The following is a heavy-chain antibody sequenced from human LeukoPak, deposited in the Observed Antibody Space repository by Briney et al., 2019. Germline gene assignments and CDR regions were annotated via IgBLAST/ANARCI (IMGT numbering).Heavy chain of an antibody. D-gene: IGHD2-2*01. Sequence: PGGSLRLSCAASGFTFSSYSMNWVRQAPGKGLEWVSSISSSSSYIYYADSVKGRFTISRDNAKNSLYLQMNSLRAEDTAVYYCARGPTVVVPAAARFDPWGQGTLVTVSS. J-gene: IGHJ5*02. CDR1: GFTFSSYS. CDR2: ISSSSSYI. CDR3: ARGPTVVVPAAARFDP. V-gene: IGHV3-21*01.